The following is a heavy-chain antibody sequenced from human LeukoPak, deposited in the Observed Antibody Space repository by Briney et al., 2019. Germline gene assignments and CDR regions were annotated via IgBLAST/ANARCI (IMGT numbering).Heavy chain of an antibody. D-gene: IGHD3-22*01. CDR1: GFTVCSNY. J-gene: IGHJ4*02. CDR2: IYSGGST. CDR3: ARNVPTYYYDSSGYYPGDY. V-gene: IGHV3-66*01. Sequence: GGSLRLSCAASGFTVCSNYMSWVRQAPGKGLEWVSVIYSGGSTYYADSVKGRFAISRDNSKNTLYLQMNSLRAEDTAVYYCARNVPTYYYDSSGYYPGDYWGQGTLVTVSS.